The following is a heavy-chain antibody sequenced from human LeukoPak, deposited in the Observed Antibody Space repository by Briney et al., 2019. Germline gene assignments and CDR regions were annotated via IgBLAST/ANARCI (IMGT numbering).Heavy chain of an antibody. D-gene: IGHD2/OR15-2a*01. J-gene: IGHJ5*02. CDR2: INEDASII. V-gene: IGHV3-74*01. CDR3: ARSNYDSTTFYYHLDL. Sequence: GGSLRLSCAASGFTFSGYWMHWVRQAPGKGLGWVSRINEDASIITYADSVKGRFIISRDNTKNSLYLQMNSLSAEDTAVYYCARSNYDSTTFYYHLDLWGQGTLVTVSS. CDR1: GFTFSGYW.